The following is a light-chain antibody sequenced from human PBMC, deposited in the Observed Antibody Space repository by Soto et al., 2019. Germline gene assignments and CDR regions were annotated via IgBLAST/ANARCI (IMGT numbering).Light chain of an antibody. CDR3: ATWNDGVFV. V-gene: IGLV1-44*01. J-gene: IGLJ1*01. CDR2: SNT. CDR1: TSNIGRST. Sequence: QSVLTQPPSASGTPGQRVTISCSGSTSNIGRSTVSWYQQFPGAAPKLLIYSNTQRPLGVPVRFSGSKSDTSASLAISGLQSDDEADYYCATWNDGVFVFGIGTKVTVL.